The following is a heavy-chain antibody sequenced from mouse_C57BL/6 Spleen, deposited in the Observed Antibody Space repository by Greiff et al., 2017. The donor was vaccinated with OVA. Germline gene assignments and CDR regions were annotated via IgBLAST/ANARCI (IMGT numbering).Heavy chain of an antibody. CDR3: ARDKLGRLFDD. J-gene: IGHJ2*01. V-gene: IGHV5-4*01. CDR2: ISDGGSYT. CDR1: GFTFSSYA. D-gene: IGHD4-1*01. Sequence: EVKVVESGGGLVKPGGSLKLSCAASGFTFSSYAMSWVRQTPEKRLEWVATISDGGSYTYYPDNVKGRFTISRDNAKNNLYLQMSHLKSEDTAMYYCARDKLGRLFDDWGQGTTLTVSS.